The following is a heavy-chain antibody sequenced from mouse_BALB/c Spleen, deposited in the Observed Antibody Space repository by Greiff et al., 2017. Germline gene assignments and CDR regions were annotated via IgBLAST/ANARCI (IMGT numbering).Heavy chain of an antibody. CDR3: ARLYYGYDGGFAY. J-gene: IGHJ3*01. V-gene: IGHV1-55*01. CDR1: GYNFPRYW. Sequence: VQLQQPGAELVKPGASVKLSCKASGYNFPRYWINWVKLRPGPGLEWIGDIYPGSGSTNYNEKFKSKATLTVDTSSSTAYMQLSSLASEDSALYYCARLYYGYDGGFAYWGQGTLVTVSA. D-gene: IGHD2-2*01. CDR2: IYPGSGST.